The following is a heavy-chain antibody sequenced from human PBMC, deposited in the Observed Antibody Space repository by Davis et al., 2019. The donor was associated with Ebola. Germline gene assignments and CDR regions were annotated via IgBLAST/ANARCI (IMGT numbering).Heavy chain of an antibody. V-gene: IGHV4-59*08. Sequence: SETLSLTCTVSGGSISSYYWSWIRQPPGKGLEWIGYIYYSGSTNYNPSLKSRVTISVDTSKNQFSLKLSSVTAADTAVYYCARVISKFYGMDVWGQGTTVTVSS. CDR3: ARVISKFYGMDV. J-gene: IGHJ6*02. CDR1: GGSISSYY. D-gene: IGHD3-22*01. CDR2: IYYSGST.